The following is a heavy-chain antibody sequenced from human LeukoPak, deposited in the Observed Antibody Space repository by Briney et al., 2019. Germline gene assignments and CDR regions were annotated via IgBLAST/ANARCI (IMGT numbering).Heavy chain of an antibody. Sequence: GGSLRLSCAASGFTFSSYSMNWVRQAPGKGLEWVSSISSSSYIYYADSVKGRFTISRDNAKNSLYLQMNSLRAEDTAVYYCAVRYCSSTSCPLFWGRGTLVTVSS. V-gene: IGHV3-21*01. D-gene: IGHD2-2*01. CDR1: GFTFSSYS. J-gene: IGHJ4*02. CDR2: ISSSSYI. CDR3: AVRYCSSTSCPLF.